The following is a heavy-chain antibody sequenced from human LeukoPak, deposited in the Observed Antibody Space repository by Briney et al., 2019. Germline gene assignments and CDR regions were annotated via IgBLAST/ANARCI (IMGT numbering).Heavy chain of an antibody. CDR1: GYTFTGYY. CDR2: INTNTGNP. CDR3: ARDSHYGSGSYYRNAEQAYYFDY. D-gene: IGHD3-10*01. Sequence: ASVKVSCKASGYTFTGYYMHWVRQAPGQGLEWMGWINTNTGNPTYAQGFTGRFVFSLDTSVSTAYLQISSLKAEDTAVYYCARDSHYGSGSYYRNAEQAYYFDYWGQGTLVTVSS. V-gene: IGHV7-4-1*02. J-gene: IGHJ4*02.